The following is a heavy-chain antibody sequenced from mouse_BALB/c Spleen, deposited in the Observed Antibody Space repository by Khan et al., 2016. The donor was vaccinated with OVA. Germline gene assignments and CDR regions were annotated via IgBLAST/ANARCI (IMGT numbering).Heavy chain of an antibody. D-gene: IGHD2-1*01. V-gene: IGHV1S132*01. CDR1: GYTFTSYW. J-gene: IGHJ3*01. CDR3: ARGCFGNYEFVY. Sequence: QVQLQQSGAELVKPGASVKLSCKTSGYTFTSYWIQWVKQRPGQGLGWIGQIFPGTGTTYYNENFKGKATLTVDTSANTAYMQFSSLTSEDSAVYFCARGCFGNYEFVYWGQGTLVTVSP. CDR2: IFPGTGTT.